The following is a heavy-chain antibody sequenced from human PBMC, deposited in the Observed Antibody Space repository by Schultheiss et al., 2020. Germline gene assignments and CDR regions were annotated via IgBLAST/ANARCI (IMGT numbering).Heavy chain of an antibody. CDR3: ARDMVRGVIFDY. CDR2: IYPGDSDT. CDR1: GYSFTSYW. D-gene: IGHD3-10*01. Sequence: GGSLRLSCKGSGYSFTSYWIGWVRQMPGKGLEWMGIIYPGDSDTRYSPSFQGQVTISADKSISTAYLQWSNLKASDTAMYYCARDMVRGVIFDYWGQGTLVNVSS. J-gene: IGHJ4*02. V-gene: IGHV5-51*01.